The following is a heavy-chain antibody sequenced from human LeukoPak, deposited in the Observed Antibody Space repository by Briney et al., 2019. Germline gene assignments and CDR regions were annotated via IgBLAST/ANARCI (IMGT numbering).Heavy chain of an antibody. CDR3: ARESGSGFYMDV. D-gene: IGHD5-12*01. CDR1: GFTFRSYS. J-gene: IGHJ6*03. V-gene: IGHV3-48*01. Sequence: GGSLRLSCAASGFTFRSYSMNWVRQAPGKGLEWVSYISSSSSTRYYADSVKGRFTMSRDNAKNSLYLQMNSLRAEDTAVYYCARESGSGFYMDVWGKGTTVTVSS. CDR2: ISSSSSTR.